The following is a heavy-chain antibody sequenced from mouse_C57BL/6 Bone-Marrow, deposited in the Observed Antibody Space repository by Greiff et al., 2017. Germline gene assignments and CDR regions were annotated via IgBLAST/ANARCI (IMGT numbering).Heavy chain of an antibody. CDR3: ARRLQRDYAMDY. J-gene: IGHJ4*01. CDR2: IYPRSGNT. D-gene: IGHD2-4*01. V-gene: IGHV1-81*01. Sequence: QVHVKQSGAELARPGASVKLSCKASGYTFTSYGISWVKQRTGQGLEWIGEIYPRSGNTYYNEKFKGKATLTADKSSSTAYMELRSLTSEDSAVYFCARRLQRDYAMDYWGQGTSVTVSS. CDR1: GYTFTSYG.